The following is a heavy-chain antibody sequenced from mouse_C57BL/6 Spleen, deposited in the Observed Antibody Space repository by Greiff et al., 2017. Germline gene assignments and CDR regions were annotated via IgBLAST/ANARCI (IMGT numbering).Heavy chain of an antibody. CDR1: GYTFTSYT. V-gene: IGHV1-4*01. CDR2: INPSSGYT. J-gene: IGHJ1*03. Sequence: VQGVESGAELARPGASVKMSCKASGYTFTSYTMHWVKQRPGQGLEWIGYINPSSGYTKYNQKFKDKATLTADKSSSTAYMQLSSLTSEDSAVYYCARYPDYYGSSPWYFDVWGTGTTVTVSS. D-gene: IGHD1-1*01. CDR3: ARYPDYYGSSPWYFDV.